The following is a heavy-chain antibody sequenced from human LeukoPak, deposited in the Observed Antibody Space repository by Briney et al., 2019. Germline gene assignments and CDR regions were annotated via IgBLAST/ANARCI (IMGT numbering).Heavy chain of an antibody. D-gene: IGHD1-26*01. V-gene: IGHV4-38-2*02. CDR1: GYSISSGYY. J-gene: IGHJ4*02. CDR2: IYHSGST. CDR3: ARDPRGGKCFDY. Sequence: PSETLSLTCTVSGYSISSGYYWGWIRQPPGKGLEWIGSIYHSGSTYYNPSLKSRVTISVDTSKNQFSLKLSSVTAADTAVYYCARDPRGGKCFDYWGQGTLVTVSS.